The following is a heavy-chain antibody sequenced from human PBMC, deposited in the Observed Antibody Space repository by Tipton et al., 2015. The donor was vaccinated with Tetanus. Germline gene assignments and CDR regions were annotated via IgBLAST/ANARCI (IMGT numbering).Heavy chain of an antibody. J-gene: IGHJ4*02. CDR2: ISNGNT. V-gene: IGHV4-4*07. D-gene: IGHD3-16*01. Sequence: TLSLTCTVSRGPISSYYWSWIRQPAGKGLEWIGHISNGNTDYSRSLKSRVTLSVDTSKNQFSLELRSVTAADTGVYYCARANNDYDKKGPFDYWGQGARVIVSS. CDR3: ARANNDYDKKGPFDY. CDR1: RGPISSYY.